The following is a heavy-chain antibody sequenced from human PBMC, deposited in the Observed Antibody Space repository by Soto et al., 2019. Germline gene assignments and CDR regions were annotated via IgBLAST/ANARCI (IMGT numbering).Heavy chain of an antibody. CDR2: IYYSGST. J-gene: IGHJ4*02. CDR3: ARGVYPTDY. CDR1: GGSVSSGSYY. Sequence: SETLSLTCTVSGGSVSSGSYYWSCIRQPPGKGLEWIGYIYYSGSTNYNPSLKSRVTISVDTSKNQFSLKLSSVTAADTAVYYCARGVYPTDYWGQGTLVTVSS. V-gene: IGHV4-61*01.